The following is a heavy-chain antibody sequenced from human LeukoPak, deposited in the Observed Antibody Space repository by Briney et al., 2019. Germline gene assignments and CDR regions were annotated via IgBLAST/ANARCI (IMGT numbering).Heavy chain of an antibody. CDR2: IRHDGSEE. V-gene: IGHV3-7*05. J-gene: IGHJ6*02. CDR3: ARVQEFSSTDTVDV. CDR1: GFTFSRYW. D-gene: IGHD2/OR15-2a*01. Sequence: GESLRLSCVGSGFTFSRYWMSWVRQAPGKGLEWVANIRHDGSEEFYRDSVKGRFTISRDNAKNSLFLQVNSLRDEDTAVYYCARVQEFSSTDTVDVWGQGTTVIVSS.